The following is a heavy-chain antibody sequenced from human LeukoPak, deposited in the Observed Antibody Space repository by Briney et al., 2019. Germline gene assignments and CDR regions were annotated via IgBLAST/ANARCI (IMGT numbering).Heavy chain of an antibody. J-gene: IGHJ4*02. CDR3: AKGTMIVVLGGY. V-gene: IGHV3-23*01. Sequence: GGSLRLSCAASGFTFSSYAMSWVRQAPGKGLEWVSGLSNSGDSRYYADSVQGRFTISRDNSKNTLYLQMNSLRAEDTAVYYCAKGTMIVVLGGYWAQGTLVTVSS. CDR2: LSNSGDSR. CDR1: GFTFSSYA. D-gene: IGHD3-22*01.